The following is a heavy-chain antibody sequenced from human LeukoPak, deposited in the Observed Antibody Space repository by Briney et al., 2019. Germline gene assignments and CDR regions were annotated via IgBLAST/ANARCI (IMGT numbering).Heavy chain of an antibody. CDR3: ARNAASGVVVITSFDY. D-gene: IGHD3-22*01. J-gene: IGHJ4*02. CDR2: ISSSSSYI. CDR1: GFTFSSYS. Sequence: PGGSLRLSCAASGFTFSSYSMNWVRQAPGKGLEWVSFISSSSSYIYYADSVKGRFTISRDSAKNSLYLQMNSLRAEDTAVYYCARNAASGVVVITSFDYWGQGTLVTVSS. V-gene: IGHV3-21*04.